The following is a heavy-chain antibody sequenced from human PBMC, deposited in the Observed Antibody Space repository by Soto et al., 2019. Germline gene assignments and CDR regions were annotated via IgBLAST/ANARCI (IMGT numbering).Heavy chain of an antibody. Sequence: QVQLVDSGGGVVQPGRSLRLSCTASGFAFSSHGIHWVRQAPGKGLEWVAVIWNDGSHKYYADSGKGRFTISRDNSKNMEYLQMNSLGVEDTAVYYCVRWGPDGGSDHWGQGTLVTVSS. CDR2: IWNDGSHK. D-gene: IGHD3-16*01. V-gene: IGHV3-33*01. J-gene: IGHJ5*02. CDR3: VRWGPDGGSDH. CDR1: GFAFSSHG.